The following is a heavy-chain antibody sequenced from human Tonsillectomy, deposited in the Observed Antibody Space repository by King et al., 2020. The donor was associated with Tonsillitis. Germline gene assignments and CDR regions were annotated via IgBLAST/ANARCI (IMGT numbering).Heavy chain of an antibody. CDR3: ARDRMEMTTVLFDC. CDR1: GFDFSTYS. J-gene: IGHJ4*02. V-gene: IGHV3-21*06. CDR2: IRRSGRYI. Sequence: VQLVESGGGLVKPGGSLRLSCAASGFDFSTYSMNWVRQAPGKGLDCVSSIRRSGRYIHYTDSVKGRVTISRDNAKNSMYLQMNRLRAEDTGVYYCARDRMEMTTVLFDCWGQGTLVIVSS. D-gene: IGHD4-11*01.